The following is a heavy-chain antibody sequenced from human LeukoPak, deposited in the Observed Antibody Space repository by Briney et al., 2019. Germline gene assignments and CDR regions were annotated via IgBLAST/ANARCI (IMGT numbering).Heavy chain of an antibody. D-gene: IGHD6-19*01. Sequence: GGSLRLSCAASGFTVSSNYMSWVRQAPGKGLEWVSVIYSGGSTYYADSVKGRFTISRDNSKNTLYLQMNSLRAEDTAVYYCARGPWLAYYYYGMDVWGQGTTVTVSS. CDR3: ARGPWLAYYYYGMDV. CDR1: GFTVSSNY. J-gene: IGHJ6*02. V-gene: IGHV3-66*01. CDR2: IYSGGST.